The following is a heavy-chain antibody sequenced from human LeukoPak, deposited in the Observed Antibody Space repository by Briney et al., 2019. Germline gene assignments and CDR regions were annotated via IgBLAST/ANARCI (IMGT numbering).Heavy chain of an antibody. D-gene: IGHD4-17*01. CDR1: GYTFTGYY. Sequence: ASVKVSCKASGYTFTGYYMHWVRQAPGQGLEWMGWINPYTGDTNYAQKFQGRVTMTRDTSITTAYMELSRLTSDDTAVYYCAATDDYGDYFFDYWGQGTLVTVSS. J-gene: IGHJ4*02. CDR3: AATDDYGDYFFDY. CDR2: INPYTGDT. V-gene: IGHV1-2*02.